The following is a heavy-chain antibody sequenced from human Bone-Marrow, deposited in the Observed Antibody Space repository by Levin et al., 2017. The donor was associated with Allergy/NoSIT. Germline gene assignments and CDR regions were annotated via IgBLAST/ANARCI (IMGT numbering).Heavy chain of an antibody. V-gene: IGHV3-74*01. Sequence: GASVKVSCAASGFSFSSYWMHWVRQAPGKGLVWVSRIHSDGSSTGYADSVKGRFTISRDNAKNTLYLQMNSLRAEDTAVYYCARYLYSSGWYYFDYWGQGTLVTVSS. CDR1: GFSFSSYW. D-gene: IGHD6-19*01. CDR3: ARYLYSSGWYYFDY. J-gene: IGHJ4*02. CDR2: IHSDGSST.